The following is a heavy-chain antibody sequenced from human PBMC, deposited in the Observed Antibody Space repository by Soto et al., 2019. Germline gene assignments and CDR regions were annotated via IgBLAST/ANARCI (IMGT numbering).Heavy chain of an antibody. J-gene: IGHJ6*02. CDR3: ARTFATDGYYYYVMDV. V-gene: IGHV3-53*04. CDR1: GFTVSSNY. CDR2: IYSGGST. Sequence: EVQLVESGGGLVQPGGSLRLSCAASGFTVSSNYMSWVRQAPGKGLEWVSVIYSGGSTYYADSVKGRFTISRHNSKNTLYLKMNSLRAEGTAVYYCARTFATDGYYYYVMDVWGQGTTVTVSS. D-gene: IGHD4-4*01.